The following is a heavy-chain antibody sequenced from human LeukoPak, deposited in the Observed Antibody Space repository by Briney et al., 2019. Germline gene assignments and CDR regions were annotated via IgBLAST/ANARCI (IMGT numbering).Heavy chain of an antibody. Sequence: SETLSLTCTVSGGSISSYCRSWIRQPPGKGLEWIGYIYYSGSTNYNPSLKSRVTISVDTSKNQFSLKLSSVTAADTAVYYCARRDLFYWYFDLWGRGTLVTVSS. CDR1: GGSISSYC. D-gene: IGHD2-21*01. J-gene: IGHJ2*01. CDR2: IYYSGST. CDR3: ARRDLFYWYFDL. V-gene: IGHV4-59*08.